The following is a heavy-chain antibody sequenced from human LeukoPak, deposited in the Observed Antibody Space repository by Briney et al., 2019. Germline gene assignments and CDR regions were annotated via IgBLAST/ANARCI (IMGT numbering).Heavy chain of an antibody. J-gene: IGHJ4*02. V-gene: IGHV3-48*02. D-gene: IGHD5-18*01. CDR2: IDERSTV. Sequence: GGSLRLSCAASGFTFSSLPMNWVRQAPRKGLEWVANIDERSTVNYADSVKGRFTISRDNAKNSLYLQMNGLRDEDTAVYYCATYSYGLRSFDYWGRGTLVTVSS. CDR1: GFTFSSLP. CDR3: ATYSYGLRSFDY.